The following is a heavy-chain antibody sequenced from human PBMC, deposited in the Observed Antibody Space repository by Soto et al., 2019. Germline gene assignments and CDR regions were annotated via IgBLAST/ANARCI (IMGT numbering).Heavy chain of an antibody. J-gene: IGHJ5*02. Sequence: SVKVFCKASGGTFSSYAISWVRQAPGQGLEWMGGIIPIFGTANYAQKFQGRVTITADESTSTAYMELSSLRSEDTAVYYCARVLAPNDILTGYNWFDPWGQGTLVTVSS. CDR3: ARVLAPNDILTGYNWFDP. CDR2: IIPIFGTA. D-gene: IGHD3-9*01. CDR1: GGTFSSYA. V-gene: IGHV1-69*13.